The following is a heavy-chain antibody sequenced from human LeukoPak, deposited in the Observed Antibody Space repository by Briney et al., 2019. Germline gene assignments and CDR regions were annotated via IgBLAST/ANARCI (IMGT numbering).Heavy chain of an antibody. CDR2: IYYSGST. CDR1: GGSISGYY. Sequence: SETLSLTCTVSGGSISGYYWRWIRQPPGKGLEWIGYIYYSGSTNYNPSLKSRVTISVDTSKNQFSLKLSSVTAADTAVYYCARHEVGGWFDPWGQGTLVTVSS. CDR3: ARHEVGGWFDP. D-gene: IGHD3-16*01. V-gene: IGHV4-59*08. J-gene: IGHJ5*02.